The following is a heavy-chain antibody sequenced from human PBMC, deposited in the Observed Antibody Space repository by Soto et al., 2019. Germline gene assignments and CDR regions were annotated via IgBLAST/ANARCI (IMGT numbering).Heavy chain of an antibody. D-gene: IGHD4-4*01. CDR1: GFTFSGSA. V-gene: IGHV3-73*02. CDR2: IRSKPNNYAT. Sequence: EVQLVESGGGLVQPGESLRLYCAASGFTFSGSAMHWVRQAPGKGLEWVGRIRSKPNNYATAYAASVKGRFSISRDDSKNTAYLQVNGLKTEDTAVYYCSGGQNDYNYYYYYPMDVWGRGTTVTVSS. J-gene: IGHJ6*02. CDR3: SGGQNDYNYYYYYPMDV.